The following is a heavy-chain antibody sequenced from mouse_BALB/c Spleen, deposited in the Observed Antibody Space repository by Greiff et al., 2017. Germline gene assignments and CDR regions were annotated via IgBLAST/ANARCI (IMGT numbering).Heavy chain of an antibody. CDR3: AIIYYDYDWYFDV. J-gene: IGHJ1*01. D-gene: IGHD2-4*01. CDR1: GYTFTSYN. Sequence: QVQLQQSGAELVKPGASVKMSCKASGYTFTSYNMHWVKQTPGQGLEWIGAIYPGNGDTSYNQKFKGKATLTADKSSSTAYMQLSSLTSEDSAVYYCAIIYYDYDWYFDVWGAGTTVTVSS. V-gene: IGHV1-12*01. CDR2: IYPGNGDT.